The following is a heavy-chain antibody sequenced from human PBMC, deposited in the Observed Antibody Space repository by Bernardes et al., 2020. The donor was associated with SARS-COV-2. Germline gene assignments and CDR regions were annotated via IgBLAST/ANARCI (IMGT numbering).Heavy chain of an antibody. Sequence: AAGKDYCKSPGYTFTTYGINWVRQAPGQGLEWMGWINPNSGGTNYAQKFQGRVTMTRDTSISTAYMELSRLRSDDTAVYYCARDSVATIGAYFQHWGQGTLVTVSS. V-gene: IGHV1-2*02. CDR1: GYTFTTYG. CDR2: INPNSGGT. J-gene: IGHJ1*01. CDR3: ARDSVATIGAYFQH. D-gene: IGHD5-12*01.